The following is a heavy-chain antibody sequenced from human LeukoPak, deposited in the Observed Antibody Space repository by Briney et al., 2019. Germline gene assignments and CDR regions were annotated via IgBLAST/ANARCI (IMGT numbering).Heavy chain of an antibody. Sequence: GSSVKVSCKASGGTFSSYAISWVRQAPGQGLEWMGWINPNSGGTNYAQKFQGRVTMTRDTSISTAYMELSRLTSDDTAVYYCARGYCTNGVCSIPGGYWGQGTLVTVSS. D-gene: IGHD2-8*01. V-gene: IGHV1-2*02. J-gene: IGHJ4*02. CDR3: ARGYCTNGVCSIPGGY. CDR2: INPNSGGT. CDR1: GGTFSSYA.